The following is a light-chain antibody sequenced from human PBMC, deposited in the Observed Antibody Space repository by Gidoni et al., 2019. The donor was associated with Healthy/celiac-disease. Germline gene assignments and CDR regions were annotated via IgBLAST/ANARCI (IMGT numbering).Light chain of an antibody. J-gene: IGKJ5*01. V-gene: IGKV3-11*01. CDR1: QSVSSY. CDR3: QQRSNWPPGAIT. CDR2: DAS. Sequence: EMVLTQSPATLSLSPGERATLSCRASQSVSSYLAWYQQKPGQAPRLLIYDASNRATGIPARFSGSGSGTDFTLAISRLEPEDFAVYYCQQRSNWPPGAITFGQGTRLEIK.